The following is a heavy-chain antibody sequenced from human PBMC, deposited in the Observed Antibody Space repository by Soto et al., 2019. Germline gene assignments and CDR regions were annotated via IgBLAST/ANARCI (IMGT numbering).Heavy chain of an antibody. Sequence: GGSLRLSCAASGFTFRNYGMNWVRQAPGKGLEWVSYIGIGSSTTYYADSVKGRFTISRDNAKNSLYLQMNSLRAEDTAVYYFAKDRFWGAAAGTLGLVDPWGQGTLVTVSS. CDR1: GFTFRNYG. J-gene: IGHJ5*02. D-gene: IGHD6-13*01. CDR2: IGIGSSTT. CDR3: AKDRFWGAAAGTLGLVDP. V-gene: IGHV3-48*01.